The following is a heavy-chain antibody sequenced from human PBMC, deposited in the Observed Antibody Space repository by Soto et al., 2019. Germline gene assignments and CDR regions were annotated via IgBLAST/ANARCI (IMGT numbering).Heavy chain of an antibody. J-gene: IGHJ4*02. V-gene: IGHV4-39*01. CDR1: GVSISSSSHY. D-gene: IGHD3-9*01. CDR3: ERHALQNEFDV. CDR2: GYQSGNT. Sequence: PXQTLPRPCSVAGVSISSSSHYWAWIRQAPGQGLEWIGSGYQSGNTYYNPSLRNRVAVSVDTSTNQISLRVKSVTASDTGVYFCERHALQNEFDVWGQGTPVTVSS.